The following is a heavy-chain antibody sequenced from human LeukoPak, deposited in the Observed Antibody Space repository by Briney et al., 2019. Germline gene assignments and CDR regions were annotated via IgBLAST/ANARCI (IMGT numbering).Heavy chain of an antibody. CDR2: IYYSGST. J-gene: IGHJ6*03. CDR3: ARFLRHHYMDV. CDR1: GGSISSYY. V-gene: IGHV4-59*01. D-gene: IGHD2/OR15-2a*01. Sequence: SETLSLTCTVSGGSISSYYWSWLRQPPGKGLEWIGYIYYSGSTNYNPSLKSRVTISVDTSKNQFSLKRSSVTAADTAVYYCARFLRHHYMDVWGKGTTVTVSS.